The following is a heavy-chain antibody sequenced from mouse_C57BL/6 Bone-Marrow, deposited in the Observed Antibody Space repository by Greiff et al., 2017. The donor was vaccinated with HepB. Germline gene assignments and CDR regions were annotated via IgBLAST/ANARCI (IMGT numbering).Heavy chain of an antibody. J-gene: IGHJ1*03. CDR3: ARGGITTVVDWYFDV. CDR1: GFTFSDYG. Sequence: EVQGVESGGGLVQPGGSLKLSCAASGFTFSDYGMAWVRQAPRKGPEWVAFISNLAYSIYYADTVTGRFTISRENAKNTLYLEMSSLRSEDTAMYYCARGGITTVVDWYFDVWGTGTTVTVSS. V-gene: IGHV5-15*01. CDR2: ISNLAYSI. D-gene: IGHD1-1*01.